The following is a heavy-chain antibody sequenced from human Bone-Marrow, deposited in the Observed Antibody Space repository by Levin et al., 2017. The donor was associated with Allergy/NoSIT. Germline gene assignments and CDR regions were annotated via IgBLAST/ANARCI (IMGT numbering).Heavy chain of an antibody. J-gene: IGHJ5*02. CDR1: GGSIRSYY. Sequence: SQTLSLTCTVSGGSIRSYYWSWIRQPPGKGLEWIGYIYYSGSTNYNPSLKSRVTISVDTSKNQFSLKLSSVTAADTAVYYCAGYDYIWGRLAFDPWGQGTLVTVSS. V-gene: IGHV4-59*01. CDR3: AGYDYIWGRLAFDP. CDR2: IYYSGST. D-gene: IGHD3-16*01.